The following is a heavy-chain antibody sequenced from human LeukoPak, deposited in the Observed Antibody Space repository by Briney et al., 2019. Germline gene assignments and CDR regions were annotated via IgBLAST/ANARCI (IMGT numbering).Heavy chain of an antibody. CDR1: GYTFTSYY. V-gene: IGHV1-46*01. Sequence: ASVKVSCKASGYTFTSYYMHWVRQAPGQGLEWMGIINPSGGSTSYAQKFQGRVTMTRDTSTSTVYMELSSLRSEDTAVYYCARDRHHLGYCSSTSCYYLGYWGQGTLVTVSS. CDR2: INPSGGST. D-gene: IGHD2-2*03. J-gene: IGHJ4*02. CDR3: ARDRHHLGYCSSTSCYYLGY.